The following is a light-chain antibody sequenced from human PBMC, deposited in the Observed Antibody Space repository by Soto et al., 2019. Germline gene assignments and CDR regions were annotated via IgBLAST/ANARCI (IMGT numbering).Light chain of an antibody. V-gene: IGKV1-39*01. J-gene: IGKJ4*01. CDR2: NAF. CDR3: QHSSGFPLT. CDR1: QSINRY. Sequence: DIQMTQSPSSLSASVGDRITITCRASQSINRYLNWYQQKLGEAPRLLIYNAFTLQSGVPSRFSGGGSGTDFTLTISSLQRDDFATYYCQHSSGFPLTFGGGTKLEIK.